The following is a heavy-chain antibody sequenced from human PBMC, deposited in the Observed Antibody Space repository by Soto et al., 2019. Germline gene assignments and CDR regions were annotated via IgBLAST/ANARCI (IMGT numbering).Heavy chain of an antibody. CDR2: ISGSGGST. Sequence: SCAPPGLNLSRYARRWVRQAPGKGLEWVSAISGSGGSTYYADSVKGRFTISRDNSKNTLYLQMSSLRAEDTAVYYCAKDVWFGELLPLGYYYYGMDFWGQGTTVTVSS. D-gene: IGHD3-10*01. J-gene: IGHJ6*02. V-gene: IGHV3-23*01. CDR3: AKDVWFGELLPLGYYYYGMDF. CDR1: GLNLSRYA.